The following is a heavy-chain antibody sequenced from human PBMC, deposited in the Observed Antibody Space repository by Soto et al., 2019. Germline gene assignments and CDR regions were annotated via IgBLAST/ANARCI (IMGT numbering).Heavy chain of an antibody. D-gene: IGHD2-2*01. Sequence: GESLKISCKGSGYSFTSYWIGWVRQMPGKGLEWMGIIYPGDSDTRYSPSFQGQVTISADKSISTAYLQWSSLKASDTAMYYCASRIVVPAAAFDYWGQGTLVTVSS. CDR1: GYSFTSYW. J-gene: IGHJ4*02. V-gene: IGHV5-51*01. CDR3: ASRIVVPAAAFDY. CDR2: IYPGDSDT.